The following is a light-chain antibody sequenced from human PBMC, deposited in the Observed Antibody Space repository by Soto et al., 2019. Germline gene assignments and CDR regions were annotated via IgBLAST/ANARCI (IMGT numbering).Light chain of an antibody. J-gene: IGKJ4*01. V-gene: IGKV3-20*01. Sequence: DIVSTQSPGTLSLTQGERAPLSCRASQSVRSSLAWYQQKPGQAPRLLIYGASSRATGIPDRFSGSGSGTDFTLTISRLEPEDFAVYYCQQYASSPPLTFGGGTKVDI. CDR2: GAS. CDR3: QQYASSPPLT. CDR1: QSVRSS.